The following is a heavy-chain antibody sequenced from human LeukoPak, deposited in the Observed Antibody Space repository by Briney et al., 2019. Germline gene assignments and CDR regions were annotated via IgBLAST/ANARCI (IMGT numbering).Heavy chain of an antibody. CDR1: GFNFGFYE. J-gene: IGHJ4*02. D-gene: IGHD1-26*01. Sequence: PGGSLRLSCAASGFNFGFYETNWVRQAPGKGLEWVSYISNSGDTIYYADSVKGRFTISRDNTKNSLYLHMNSLRAGDTAVYYCARGGGSYPFFDYWGQGTLVTVSS. V-gene: IGHV3-48*03. CDR2: ISNSGDTI. CDR3: ARGGGSYPFFDY.